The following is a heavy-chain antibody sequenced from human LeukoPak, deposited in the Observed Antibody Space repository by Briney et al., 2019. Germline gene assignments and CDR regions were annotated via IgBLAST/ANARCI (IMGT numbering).Heavy chain of an antibody. CDR3: ARVPSSAWFDP. V-gene: IGHV3-21*04. CDR1: GFTFSTYS. Sequence: GGSLRLSCAASGFTFSTYSMNWVRQAPGKGPEWVSFISSSSGHTNYADSVRGRFTISRDNAKNSLYLQMNSLRVEDTAVYYCARVPSSAWFDPWGQGTLVTVSS. CDR2: ISSSSGHT. J-gene: IGHJ5*02.